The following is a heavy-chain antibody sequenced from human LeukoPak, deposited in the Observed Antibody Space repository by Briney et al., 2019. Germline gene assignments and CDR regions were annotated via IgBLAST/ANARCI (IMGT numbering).Heavy chain of an antibody. CDR3: ARVTMVAGASYNWFLL. V-gene: IGHV3-33*01. Sequence: GGSLRLSCAASGFTFSNYGMHCVRQAPGKGLEWVAVIWSDGSNKHYADSARGRFTISRDNSKNTLYLQMNSLRAEDTAVYYCARVTMVAGASYNWFLLWGQGTLVTVST. CDR1: GFTFSNYG. J-gene: IGHJ5*02. D-gene: IGHD2-15*01. CDR2: IWSDGSNK.